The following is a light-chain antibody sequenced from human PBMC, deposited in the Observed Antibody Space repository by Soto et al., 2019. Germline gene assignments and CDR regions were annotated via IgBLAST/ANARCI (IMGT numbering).Light chain of an antibody. V-gene: IGKV1-39*01. J-gene: IGKJ1*01. CDR1: QTISSW. CDR2: TAS. Sequence: DIQMTQSPSTLSGSVGDRVTITCRASQTISSWLAWYQQKPGKAPKLLIYTASNLQSGIPSRFSGSGSGTEFTLTISSLQPQDFATYYCQQSFSLPQTFGQGTKVDIK. CDR3: QQSFSLPQT.